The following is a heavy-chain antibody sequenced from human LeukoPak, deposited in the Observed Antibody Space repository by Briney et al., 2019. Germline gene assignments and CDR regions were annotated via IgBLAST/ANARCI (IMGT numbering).Heavy chain of an antibody. J-gene: IGHJ4*02. CDR1: GFTFSSCG. D-gene: IGHD1-14*01. Sequence: NPGGSLRLSCAASGFTFSSCGFNWVRQAPGKGLEWVSSIGPTGTDRYYADSVRGRFTISRDNAKNSMYLQKDSLRDEDTAVYYCATETIGRHYDYWGQGTLLTVSS. CDR3: ATETIGRHYDY. CDR2: IGPTGTDR. V-gene: IGHV3-21*01.